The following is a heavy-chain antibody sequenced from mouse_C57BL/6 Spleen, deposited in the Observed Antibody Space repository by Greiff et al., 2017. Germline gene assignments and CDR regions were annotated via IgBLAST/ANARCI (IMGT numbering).Heavy chain of an antibody. J-gene: IGHJ2*01. D-gene: IGHD6-2*01. Sequence: EVQLQQSGAELVKPGASVKLSCTASGFTFKDYYMHWVHQRPEQGLEWIGRIDPEDGAAKYAPKLQGKATITADTSSNTAYLQLSSLTSEDAAVSYCALSDRYFDYWGQGTTLTVSS. CDR2: IDPEDGAA. CDR1: GFTFKDYY. CDR3: ALSDRYFDY. V-gene: IGHV14-2*01.